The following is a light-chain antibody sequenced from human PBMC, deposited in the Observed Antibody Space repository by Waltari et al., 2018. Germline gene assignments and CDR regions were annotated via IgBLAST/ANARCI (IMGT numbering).Light chain of an antibody. CDR1: QNLLYSSNHKNY. Sequence: DIVLTQSPDSLAVSLGVWAPINSTSSQNLLYSSNHKNYLAWHQQKPGQPPRLLFYGASSRESGVPDRFSASGSGTDFTLTISSLQAEDVAVYYCHQYYSTSWTFGQGTRVDIK. V-gene: IGKV4-1*01. CDR2: GAS. J-gene: IGKJ1*01. CDR3: HQYYSTSWT.